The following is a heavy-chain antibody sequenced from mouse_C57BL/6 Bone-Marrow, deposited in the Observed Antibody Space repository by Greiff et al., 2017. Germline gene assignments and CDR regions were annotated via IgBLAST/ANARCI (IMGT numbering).Heavy chain of an antibody. D-gene: IGHD1-1*01. Sequence: VKLQESGAELVRPGASVTLSCKASGYTFTDYEMHWVKQTPVHGLEWIGAIDPETGGTAYNQKFKGKAILTADKSSSTAYMELRSLTSEDSAVYYCTRLTTVVGYWYFDVWGTGTTVTVSS. CDR1: GYTFTDYE. CDR3: TRLTTVVGYWYFDV. V-gene: IGHV1-15*01. J-gene: IGHJ1*03. CDR2: IDPETGGT.